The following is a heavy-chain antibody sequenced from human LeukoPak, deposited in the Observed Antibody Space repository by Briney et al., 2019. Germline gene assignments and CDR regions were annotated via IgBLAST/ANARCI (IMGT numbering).Heavy chain of an antibody. V-gene: IGHV3-30*18. CDR2: ISYDGSNK. CDR3: AKDSSRYSSSWPYWYFDL. J-gene: IGHJ2*01. CDR1: GFTFSNAW. D-gene: IGHD6-13*01. Sequence: PGGSLRLSCAASGFTFSNAWMSWVRQAPGKGLEWVAVISYDGSNKYYADSVKGRFTISRDNSKNTLYLQMNSLRAEDTAVYYCAKDSSRYSSSWPYWYFDLWGRGTLVTVSS.